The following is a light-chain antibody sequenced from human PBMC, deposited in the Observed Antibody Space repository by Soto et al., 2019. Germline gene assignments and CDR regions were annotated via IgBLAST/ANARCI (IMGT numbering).Light chain of an antibody. CDR3: QQYYNWPRT. V-gene: IGKV3-15*01. CDR1: QSVSSN. CDR2: GES. J-gene: IGKJ5*01. Sequence: EIVMTQSPATLSVSPGDSATLSCRASQSVSSNLAWYQQKPGQAPRLLIYGESTRATGIPDRFSGSGSGTELTLTISRLQSEDCAVYYCQQYYNWPRTFGQGTRLEI.